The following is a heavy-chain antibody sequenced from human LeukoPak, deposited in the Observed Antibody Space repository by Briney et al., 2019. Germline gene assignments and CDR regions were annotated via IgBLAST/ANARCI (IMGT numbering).Heavy chain of an antibody. CDR1: GGTFSSYA. CDR3: ARVPKPYYDILTGYSLHYYYYYYGMDV. V-gene: IGHV1-69*13. CDR2: IIPIFGTA. J-gene: IGHJ6*02. D-gene: IGHD3-9*01. Sequence: ASVKVSCKASGGTFSSYAISWVRQAPGQGLEWMGGIIPIFGTANYAQKFQGRVTITADESTSTAYMELSSLRSEDTAVYYCARVPKPYYDILTGYSLHYYYYYYGMDVWGQGTTVTVSS.